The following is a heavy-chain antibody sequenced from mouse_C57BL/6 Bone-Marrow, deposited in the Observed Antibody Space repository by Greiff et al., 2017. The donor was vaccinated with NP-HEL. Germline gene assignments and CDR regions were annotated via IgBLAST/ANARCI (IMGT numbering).Heavy chain of an antibody. V-gene: IGHV1-9*01. CDR2: ILPGSGST. CDR3: ARPPSIYYYGSSLFFDY. CDR1: GYTFTGYW. J-gene: IGHJ2*01. D-gene: IGHD1-1*01. Sequence: VKLMESGAELMKPGASVKLSCKATGYTFTGYWIEWVKQRPGHGLEWIGEILPGSGSTNYNEKFKGKATFTADTSSNTAYMQLSSLTTEDSAIYYCARPPSIYYYGSSLFFDYWGQGTTLTVSS.